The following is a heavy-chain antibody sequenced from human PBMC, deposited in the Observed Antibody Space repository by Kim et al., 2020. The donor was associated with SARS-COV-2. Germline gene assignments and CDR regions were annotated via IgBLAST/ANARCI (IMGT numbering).Heavy chain of an antibody. J-gene: IGHJ4*02. CDR2: INSDGSST. V-gene: IGHV3-74*01. CDR3: ARVVDPYYYGSGSPFDY. Sequence: GGSLRLSCAASGFTFSSYWIHWVRQAPGKGLVWVSRINSDGSSTSYADSVKGRFTISRDNAKNTLYLQMNSLRAEDTAVYYCARVVDPYYYGSGSPFDYWGQGTLAT. D-gene: IGHD3-10*01. CDR1: GFTFSSYW.